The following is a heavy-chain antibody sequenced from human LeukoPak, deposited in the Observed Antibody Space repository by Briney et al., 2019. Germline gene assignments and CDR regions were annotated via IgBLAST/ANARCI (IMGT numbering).Heavy chain of an antibody. J-gene: IGHJ4*02. CDR1: GGSISTYY. CDR3: TRTYSSSSIDY. V-gene: IGHV4-59*01. CDR2: ISYTGST. D-gene: IGHD6-6*01. Sequence: PSETLSLTCTVSGGSISTYYWSWIRQPPGKGLEWLGYISYTGSTNYNPSLKSRVTMSIDTSKNQFSLKLSSVTAADTAVYYCTRTYSSSSIDYWGQGALVTVSS.